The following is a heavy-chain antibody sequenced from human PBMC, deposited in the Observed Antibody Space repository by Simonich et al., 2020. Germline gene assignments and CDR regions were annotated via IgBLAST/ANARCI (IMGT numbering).Heavy chain of an antibody. CDR2: ISSSSNYI. CDR3: ARDAAGDY. D-gene: IGHD6-13*01. Sequence: EVQLVESGGGLVKPGGSLRLACAASGFTFSSYSMNWVGQTPEKGLECVSSISSSSNYIYHADSVKGRFTISRDNAKNSLYLQMNSLRAEDTAVYYCARDAAGDYWGQGTLVTVSS. CDR1: GFTFSSYS. J-gene: IGHJ4*02. V-gene: IGHV3-21*01.